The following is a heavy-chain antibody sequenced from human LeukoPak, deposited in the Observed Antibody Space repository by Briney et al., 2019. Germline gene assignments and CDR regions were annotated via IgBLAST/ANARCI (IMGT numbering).Heavy chain of an antibody. CDR1: GGSISSYY. CDR3: ARRGVGWELLWGAFDI. V-gene: IGHV4-59*01. CDR2: IYYSGST. D-gene: IGHD1-26*01. J-gene: IGHJ3*02. Sequence: SETLSLTCTVSGGSISSYYWSWIRQPPGKGLEWIGYIYYSGSTNYNPSLESRVTISVDTSKSQFSLRLSSVTAADTAVYYCARRGVGWELLWGAFDIWGQGTMVTVSS.